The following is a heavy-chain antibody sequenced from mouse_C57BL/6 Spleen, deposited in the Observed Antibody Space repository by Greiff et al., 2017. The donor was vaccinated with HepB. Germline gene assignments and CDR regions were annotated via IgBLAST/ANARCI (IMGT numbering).Heavy chain of an antibody. CDR2: ISDGGSYT. D-gene: IGHD4-1*01. CDR3: ARELGPLDY. Sequence: EVKLVESGGGLVKPGGSLKLSCAASGFTFSSYAMSWVRQTPEKRLEWVATISDGGSYTYYPDNVKGRFTISRDNAKNNLYLQMSHLKAEDTAMYYCARELGPLDYWGQGTTLTVSS. CDR1: GFTFSSYA. J-gene: IGHJ2*01. V-gene: IGHV5-4*01.